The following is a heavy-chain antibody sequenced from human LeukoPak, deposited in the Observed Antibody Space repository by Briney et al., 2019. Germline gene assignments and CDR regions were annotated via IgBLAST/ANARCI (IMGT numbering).Heavy chain of an antibody. J-gene: IGHJ6*04. V-gene: IGHV4-59*01. CDR3: ARDRRRVLRYFDWPGGMDV. Sequence: KPSETLSLTCTVSGGSISSYYWSWIRQPPGKGLEWIGYIYYSGSTNYNPSLKSRVTISVDTSKNQFSLKLSSVTAADTAVYCCARDRRRVLRYFDWPGGMDVWGKGTTVTVSS. CDR1: GGSISSYY. CDR2: IYYSGST. D-gene: IGHD3-9*01.